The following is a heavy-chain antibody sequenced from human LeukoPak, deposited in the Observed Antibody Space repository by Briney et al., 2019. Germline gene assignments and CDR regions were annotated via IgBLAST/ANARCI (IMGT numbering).Heavy chain of an antibody. Sequence: GESLKISCKGSGYSFTNYWIGWVRQMPGKGLEWMGIIYPGDSDTRYSPSFQGQVTISADKSVSTAYLQWSSLKASDTAVYYCATIANDISGLRYSFVTWGPGTLVTVSS. CDR1: GYSFTNYW. V-gene: IGHV5-51*01. CDR2: IYPGDSDT. D-gene: IGHD3-22*01. CDR3: ATIANDISGLRYSFVT. J-gene: IGHJ4*02.